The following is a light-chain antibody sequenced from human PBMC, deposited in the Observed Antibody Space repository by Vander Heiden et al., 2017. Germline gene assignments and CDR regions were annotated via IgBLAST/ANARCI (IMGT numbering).Light chain of an antibody. J-gene: IGLJ2*01. V-gene: IGLV1-47*01. Sequence: QTLLTQPPSASGPPGQRVTNSCSGSSPNIGSKYVDWYRQLPGAAPKVLVYRNNKRPSEVRDRFAGAKSGTSASLAISGLRYEDEADYYCAAWDDSLNGVVFGGGTKLTVL. CDR2: RNN. CDR1: SPNIGSKY. CDR3: AAWDDSLNGVV.